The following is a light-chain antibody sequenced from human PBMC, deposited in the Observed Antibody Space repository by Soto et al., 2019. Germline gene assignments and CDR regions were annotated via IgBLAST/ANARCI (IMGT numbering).Light chain of an antibody. J-gene: IGLJ3*02. V-gene: IGLV1-40*01. CDR1: RSNIGAGYH. CDR2: GNS. CDR3: QSYDSSLSDSV. Sequence: QAVVTQPPSVSGAPGQRVTISCTGSRSNIGAGYHVHWYQQLPGTAPKLLIYGNSNRPSGVPDRFSGSKSGTSASLAITGLQAEDEADYYCQSYDSSLSDSVFGGGTKLTVL.